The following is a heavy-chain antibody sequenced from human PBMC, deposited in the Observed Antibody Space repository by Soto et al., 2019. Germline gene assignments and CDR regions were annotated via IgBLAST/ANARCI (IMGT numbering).Heavy chain of an antibody. CDR3: ARVYSNYVENYYYYGMDV. CDR2: INHSGST. CDR1: GGSFSGYY. D-gene: IGHD4-4*01. V-gene: IGHV4-34*01. Sequence: SETLSLTCAVYGGSFSGYYWSWIRQPPGKGLEWIGEINHSGSTNYNPSLKSRVTISVDTSKNQFSLKLSSVTAADTAVYYCARVYSNYVENYYYYGMDVWGQGTTVTVSS. J-gene: IGHJ6*02.